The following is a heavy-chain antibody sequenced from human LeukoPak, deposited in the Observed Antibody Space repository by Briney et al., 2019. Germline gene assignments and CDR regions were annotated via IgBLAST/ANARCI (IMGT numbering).Heavy chain of an antibody. CDR2: ISAYNGNT. CDR1: GYTFTSYG. CDR3: ARVYDTAMVTKCDY. J-gene: IGHJ4*02. D-gene: IGHD5-18*01. Sequence: ASVKVSCKASGYTFTSYGISWVRQAPGQGLEWMGWISAYNGNTNYAQKLQGRVTMTADTSTSTAYMELRSLRSDDTAVYYCARVYDTAMVTKCDYWGQGTLVTVSS. V-gene: IGHV1-18*01.